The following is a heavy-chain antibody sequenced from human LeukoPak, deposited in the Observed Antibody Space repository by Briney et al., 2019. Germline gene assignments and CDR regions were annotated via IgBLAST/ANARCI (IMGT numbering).Heavy chain of an antibody. CDR3: ARARGRWHLLPLDF. D-gene: IGHD1-26*01. CDR1: GFSFSNFA. V-gene: IGHV3-30*04. CDR2: ISHDGGTK. J-gene: IGHJ4*02. Sequence: PGGSLRLSCAASGFSFSNFAIHWVRQAPGKGLEWLAVISHDGGTKHYADSVKGRFTISRDNSNNSLSLQMNSLSAEDTAVYYCARARGRWHLLPLDFWGQGTLVTASS.